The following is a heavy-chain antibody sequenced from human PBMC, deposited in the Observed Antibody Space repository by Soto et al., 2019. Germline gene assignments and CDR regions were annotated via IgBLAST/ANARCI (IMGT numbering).Heavy chain of an antibody. CDR3: ARDGRGYSSGWYTFYQGGYYYYGMDV. CDR2: ISAYNGNT. V-gene: IGHV1-18*04. D-gene: IGHD6-19*01. Sequence: ASVKVSCKASGYTFTSYGISWVRQAPGQEPEWMGWISAYNGNTNYAQKLQGRVTMTTDTSTSTAYMELRSLRSDDTAVYYCARDGRGYSSGWYTFYQGGYYYYGMDVWGQGTTVTVSS. CDR1: GYTFTSYG. J-gene: IGHJ6*02.